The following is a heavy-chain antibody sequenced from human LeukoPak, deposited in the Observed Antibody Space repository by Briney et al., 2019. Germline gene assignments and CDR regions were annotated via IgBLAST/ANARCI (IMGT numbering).Heavy chain of an antibody. CDR3: ASWYSSGWYGKFDY. D-gene: IGHD6-19*01. J-gene: IGHJ4*02. V-gene: IGHV4-59*12. CDR2: IYYSGST. CDR1: GGSISSYY. Sequence: SETLSLTCTVSGGSISSYYWSWIRQPPGKGLEWIGYIYYSGSTNYNPSLKSRVTISVDTSKNQFSLKLSSVTAADTAVYYCASWYSSGWYGKFDYWGQGTLVTVSS.